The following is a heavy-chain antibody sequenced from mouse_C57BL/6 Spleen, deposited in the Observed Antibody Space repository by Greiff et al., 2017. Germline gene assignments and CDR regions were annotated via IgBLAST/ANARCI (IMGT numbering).Heavy chain of an antibody. D-gene: IGHD1-1*01. CDR2: IYPGSGST. Sequence: QVQLQQPGAELVKPGASVKMSCKASGYTFTSYWITWVKQRPGQGLEWIGDIYPGSGSTNYNEKFKSKATLTVDKSSSTAYMQLSSLTSEYSAVYYWARRRDDGSSYMAYYYFDYWGQGTTLTVSS. CDR3: ARRRDDGSSYMAYYYFDY. CDR1: GYTFTSYW. J-gene: IGHJ2*01. V-gene: IGHV1-55*01.